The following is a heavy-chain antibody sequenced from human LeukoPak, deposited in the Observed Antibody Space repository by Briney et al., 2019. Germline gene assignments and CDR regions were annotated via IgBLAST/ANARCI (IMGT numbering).Heavy chain of an antibody. D-gene: IGHD6-13*01. CDR2: LIPVFETT. Sequence: ASVKVSCKASGGTFNNYAISWVRQAPGQGLEWMGSLIPVFETTNYAQKFQGRVTITADDSTNTAHMELSSLTSQDTAVYYCATPGIAAVDPFDYWGQGTLVTVSS. CDR3: ATPGIAAVDPFDY. CDR1: GGTFNNYA. J-gene: IGHJ4*02. V-gene: IGHV1-69*15.